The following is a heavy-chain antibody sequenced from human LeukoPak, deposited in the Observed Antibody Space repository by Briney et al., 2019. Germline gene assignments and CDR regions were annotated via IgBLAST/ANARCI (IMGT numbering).Heavy chain of an antibody. J-gene: IGHJ5*02. D-gene: IGHD6-19*01. Sequence: ASVKVSCKASGYTFTNYYMHWVRQAPGQGLEWMGIINPSVGSTTYAQKFQGRVTMTRDTSTSTVYMELSSLRSEDTAVYYCARGSGSGWPLDRWGQGALVTVSS. CDR3: ARGSGSGWPLDR. V-gene: IGHV1-46*01. CDR1: GYTFTNYY. CDR2: INPSVGST.